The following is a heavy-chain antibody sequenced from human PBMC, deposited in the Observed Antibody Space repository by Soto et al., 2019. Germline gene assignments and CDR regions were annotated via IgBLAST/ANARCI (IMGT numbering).Heavy chain of an antibody. CDR1: GVTVVSYS. CDR2: ISSSSSYI. D-gene: IGHD4-17*01. V-gene: IGHV3-21*01. J-gene: IGHJ4*02. Sequence: PGRTLRLSFSASGVTVVSYSMNWVRQAPGKGLEWVSSISSSSSYIYYADSVKGRFTISRDNAKNSLYLQMNSLRAEDTAVYYCARDLRYGDYPLWGQGTLVTVSS. CDR3: ARDLRYGDYPL.